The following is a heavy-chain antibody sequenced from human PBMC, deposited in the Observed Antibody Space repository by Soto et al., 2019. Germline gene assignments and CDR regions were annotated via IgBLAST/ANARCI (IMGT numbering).Heavy chain of an antibody. V-gene: IGHV4-59*01. CDR1: GDSISSSY. CDR3: AKGAGRDGYNTA. Sequence: QVQLQQSGPGLMKPSETLSLTCTVSGDSISSSYWSWFRQPPGKGLEYIGYIFYTVITNYNPSLKSRVTISMDTSKNQFSLNLNSVTAADTAVYYCAKGAGRDGYNTARGQGTLVTVSA. CDR2: IFYTVIT. J-gene: IGHJ4*02. D-gene: IGHD5-12*01.